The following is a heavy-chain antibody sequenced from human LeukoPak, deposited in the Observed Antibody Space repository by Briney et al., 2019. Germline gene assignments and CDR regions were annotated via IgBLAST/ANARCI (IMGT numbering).Heavy chain of an antibody. J-gene: IGHJ4*02. CDR1: GFTVSSKY. Sequence: GGSLRLSCAASGFTVSSKYMSWVRQAPGEGLEWVANIKQDGSEKYYVDSVKGRFTISRDNAKNSLYLQMNSLRVDDTAIYYCARGGRAVTTFGFWGQGTPVTVSS. D-gene: IGHD4-17*01. CDR2: IKQDGSEK. CDR3: ARGGRAVTTFGF. V-gene: IGHV3-7*01.